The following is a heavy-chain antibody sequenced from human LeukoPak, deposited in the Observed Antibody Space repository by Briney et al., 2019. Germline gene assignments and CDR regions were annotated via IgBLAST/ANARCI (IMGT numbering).Heavy chain of an antibody. Sequence: RSGGSLRLSCAASGFTFSSYSMNWVRQAPGKGLEWVSSISFSSSYLYYADSVKGRFTISRDNAKNSLYLQMNSLRAEDTAVYYCARAPEYYDILTGYYPSYGKDAFDIWGQGTMVTVSS. CDR1: GFTFSSYS. J-gene: IGHJ3*02. V-gene: IGHV3-21*01. CDR3: ARAPEYYDILTGYYPSYGKDAFDI. D-gene: IGHD3-9*01. CDR2: ISFSSSYL.